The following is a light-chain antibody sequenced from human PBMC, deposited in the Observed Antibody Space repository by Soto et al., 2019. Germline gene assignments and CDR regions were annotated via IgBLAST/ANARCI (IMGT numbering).Light chain of an antibody. V-gene: IGKV1-27*01. J-gene: IGKJ1*01. Sequence: DIQMNQSPSSLSASVGDRVTITCLASQGISNYLAWYQQKPGKVPKLLIYAASTLQSGVPPRFSGSGSGTDFTLTISSLQPEDVATYYCQKYNSAPRTFGQGTKVDIK. CDR2: AAS. CDR1: QGISNY. CDR3: QKYNSAPRT.